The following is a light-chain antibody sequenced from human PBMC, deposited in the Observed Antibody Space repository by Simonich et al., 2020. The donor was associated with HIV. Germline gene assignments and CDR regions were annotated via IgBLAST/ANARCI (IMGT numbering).Light chain of an antibody. J-gene: IGKJ2*01. CDR3: QQSYRTPRT. CDR1: QSVLYSSNNKNY. CDR2: WAS. Sequence: DIVMTQSPDSLAVSLGERSTIHCKSSQSVLYSSNNKNYLAWYQQKPGQPPKFLVYWASTREAGVPDRFSGSGSGTDFTLTISSLQAEDFATYYCQQSYRTPRTFGQGTKLEIK. V-gene: IGKV4-1*01.